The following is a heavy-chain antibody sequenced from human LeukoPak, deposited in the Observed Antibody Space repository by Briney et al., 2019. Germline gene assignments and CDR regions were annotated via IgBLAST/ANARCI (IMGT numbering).Heavy chain of an antibody. CDR3: ARVGIRYFDWSYYGMDV. V-gene: IGHV4-34*01. CDR2: INHSGST. CDR1: GGSFSGYY. J-gene: IGHJ6*02. Sequence: SETLSLTCAVYGGSFSGYYWSWIRQPPGKGLEWIGEINHSGSTNYNPSLKSRVTISVDTSKNQFSLKLSSVTAADTAVYYCARVGIRYFDWSYYGMDVWGQGTTVTVSS. D-gene: IGHD3-9*01.